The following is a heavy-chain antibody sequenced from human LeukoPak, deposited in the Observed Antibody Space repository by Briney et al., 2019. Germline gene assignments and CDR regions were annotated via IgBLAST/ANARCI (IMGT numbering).Heavy chain of an antibody. Sequence: GGTLRLSCAASGFTFSSYWMSWVRQAPGKGLEWVANIKQDGSEKYYVDSVKGRFTISRDNAKNSLYLQMNSLRAEDTAVYYCARDPPVAVTGPSLDYWGQGTLVTVSS. D-gene: IGHD6-19*01. CDR3: ARDPPVAVTGPSLDY. CDR1: GFTFSSYW. V-gene: IGHV3-7*01. CDR2: IKQDGSEK. J-gene: IGHJ4*02.